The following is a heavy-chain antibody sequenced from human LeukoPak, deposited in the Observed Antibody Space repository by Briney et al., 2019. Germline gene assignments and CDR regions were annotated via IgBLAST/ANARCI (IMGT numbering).Heavy chain of an antibody. D-gene: IGHD5-24*01. CDR3: AKDDRWLQFCC. V-gene: IGHV3-21*04. J-gene: IGHJ4*02. CDR1: GFTFSTYT. CDR2: ITTSSSYI. Sequence: GGSLRLSCAASGFTFSTYTMNWVRQAPGKGLEWVSSITTSSSYIYYADSVKGRFTISRDNAKNSLYLQMNSLRAEDTAVYYCAKDDRWLQFCCWGQGTLVTVSA.